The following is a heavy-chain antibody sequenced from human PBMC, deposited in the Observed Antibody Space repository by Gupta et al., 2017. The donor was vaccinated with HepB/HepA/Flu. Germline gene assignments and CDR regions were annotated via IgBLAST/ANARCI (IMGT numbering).Heavy chain of an antibody. CDR2: ISGSGGST. Sequence: GKGLEWVSAISGSGGSTYYADSVKGRFTISRDNSKNTLYLQMNSLRAEDTAVYYCAKAKPIVGATPGCGAFDIWGQGTMVTVSS. D-gene: IGHD1-26*01. V-gene: IGHV3-23*01. CDR3: AKAKPIVGATPGCGAFDI. J-gene: IGHJ3*02.